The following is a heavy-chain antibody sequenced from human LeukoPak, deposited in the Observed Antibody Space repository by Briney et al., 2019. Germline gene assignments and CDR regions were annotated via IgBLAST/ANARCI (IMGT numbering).Heavy chain of an antibody. V-gene: IGHV3-15*01. CDR1: GFTFSNAW. CDR3: ATTYGYCSATGCSSFNY. D-gene: IGHD2-2*01. CDR2: IKRKSDGGAT. Sequence: GGSLRLSCAASGFTFSNAWMTWVRQTPGTGLEWVGHIKRKSDGGATEYAAPVKGRFTISRDDSKNTLYLQMSSLKTEDTALYYCATTYGYCSATGCSSFNYWGQGTLVTVSS. J-gene: IGHJ4*02.